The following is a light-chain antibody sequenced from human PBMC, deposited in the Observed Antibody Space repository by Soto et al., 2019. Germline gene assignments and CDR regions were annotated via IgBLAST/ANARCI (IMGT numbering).Light chain of an antibody. J-gene: IGKJ2*01. V-gene: IGKV3-11*01. Sequence: EIVLTQSPGTLSLSPGERATLSCRASHDVSVSLAWYRQKPGQSPRLLIHDASNRAPGLPARFRGRGSGPAFTLTSGSLEPEVAALYYCQQRASCPYTSGQGTKVDIK. CDR1: HDVSVS. CDR3: QQRASCPYT. CDR2: DAS.